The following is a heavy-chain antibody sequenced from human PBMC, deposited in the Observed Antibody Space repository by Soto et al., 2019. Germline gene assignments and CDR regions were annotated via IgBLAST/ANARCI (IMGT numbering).Heavy chain of an antibody. J-gene: IGHJ4*02. D-gene: IGHD3-10*01. CDR3: AREWSTSGDLDY. V-gene: IGHV3-30-3*01. CDR1: GFTFSSHS. Sequence: QVQLVESGGGLVQPGRALRLSCAASGFTFSSHSIQGVRQAPGKGLEWVAVISYDGSIKYYADSVKGRFTISRDNSKNTAYLQMNSLRAEDTAVFYCAREWSTSGDLDYWGQGTLVIVSS. CDR2: ISYDGSIK.